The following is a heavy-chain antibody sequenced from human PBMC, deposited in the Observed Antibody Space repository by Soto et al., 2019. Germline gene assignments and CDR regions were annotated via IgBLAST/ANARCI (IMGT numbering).Heavy chain of an antibody. CDR2: ISGSGSSA. J-gene: IGHJ4*02. CDR3: SKACGIDN. Sequence: LRVSCAAAGCTFISYAVSWVIQAQGKGLEWVSTISGSGSSAYSADSVKGRFTISRDNSKNTLYLQMNSLRVEDTAISYCSKACGIDNWGQRTLVTVSS. V-gene: IGHV3-23*01. CDR1: GCTFISYA.